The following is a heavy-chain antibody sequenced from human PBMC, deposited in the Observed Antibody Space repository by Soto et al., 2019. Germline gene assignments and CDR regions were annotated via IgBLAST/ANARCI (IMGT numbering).Heavy chain of an antibody. Sequence: ASVNVSCKSSGYTFNNYFIHWVRQAPGQRLEWMGWSNAGNANTKYSQDFQGRVTITRDTSASTAYMELSSLRSEDMAVYYCARGSSSSDAFDIWGQGTMVTVSS. CDR3: ARGSSSSDAFDI. V-gene: IGHV1-3*02. D-gene: IGHD6-13*01. CDR2: SNAGNANT. J-gene: IGHJ3*02. CDR1: GYTFNNYF.